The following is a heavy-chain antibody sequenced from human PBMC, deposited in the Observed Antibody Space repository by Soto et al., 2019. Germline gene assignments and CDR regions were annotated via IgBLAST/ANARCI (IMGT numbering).Heavy chain of an antibody. CDR1: GGSISSYY. D-gene: IGHD2-8*01. CDR3: ARSYCTNGVCYPGNWFDP. Sequence: NPSETLSLTCTVSGGSISSYYWSWIRQPPGKGLEWIGYIYYSGSTNYNPSLKSRVTISVDTSKNQFSLKLSSVTAADTAVYYCARSYCTNGVCYPGNWFDPWGQGTLVTVSS. V-gene: IGHV4-59*01. CDR2: IYYSGST. J-gene: IGHJ5*02.